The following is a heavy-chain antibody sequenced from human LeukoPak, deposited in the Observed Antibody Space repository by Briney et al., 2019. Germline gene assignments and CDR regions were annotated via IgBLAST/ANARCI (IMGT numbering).Heavy chain of an antibody. V-gene: IGHV1-46*01. J-gene: IGHJ4*02. D-gene: IGHD2-21*01. CDR3: ATDLWWSPRRYLDY. CDR2: INPSGGST. CDR1: GYTFTSYY. Sequence: ASVKVSCKASGYTFTSYYMHWVRQAPGQGLEWMGIINPSGGSTSYAQKFQGRVTMTEDTSTDTAYMELSSLRSEDTAVYYCATDLWWSPRRYLDYWGQGTLVTVSS.